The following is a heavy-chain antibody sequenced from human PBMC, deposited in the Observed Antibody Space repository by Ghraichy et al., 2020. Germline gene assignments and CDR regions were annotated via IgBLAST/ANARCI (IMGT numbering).Heavy chain of an antibody. CDR1: GVTNSAYG. D-gene: IGHD2-21*01. J-gene: IGHJ6*03. CDR3: AKDPRTAYYYFYMDV. CDR2: LFPNGQT. V-gene: IGHV3-23*01. Sequence: GGSLRLSCEVSGVTNSAYGLNWVRQAPGKGLEWVSGLFPNGQTNYADSVKGRFTISRDRSTNTLFLQMNRLRAEDTAVYHCAKDPRTAYYYFYMDVWGKGTAVTVSS.